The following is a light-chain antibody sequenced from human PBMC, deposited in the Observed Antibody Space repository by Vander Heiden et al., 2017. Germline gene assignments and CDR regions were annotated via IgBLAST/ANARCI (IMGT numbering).Light chain of an antibody. CDR3: CSYADIYTFV. V-gene: IGLV2-11*01. CDR2: DVI. CDR1: GRDIGDYNY. Sequence: QSALTQPRSVSESPGQSVTISCTGTGRDIGDYNYVYSSQPHPGKAPKLLIYDVIKRPSGVPYRFSGSKSGNTASLTISGLQAEDEADYYCCSYADIYTFVFGGGTKLTVL. J-gene: IGLJ2*01.